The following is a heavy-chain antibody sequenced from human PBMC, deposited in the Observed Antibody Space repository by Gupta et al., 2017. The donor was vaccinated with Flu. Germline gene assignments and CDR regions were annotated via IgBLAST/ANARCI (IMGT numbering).Heavy chain of an antibody. Sequence: QERVLASGGGVVQPGRSLRLSAAAWGLRSSNYGLPGVRQAPGQGLGGVAVISHDGSNYYHTDSVEGRFTISRDNSKNTLDLQMSSLRSEDTAVYYCAKDWRWNNNNFGMNVWGEGTTVTVSS. V-gene: IGHV3-30*18. D-gene: IGHD5-24*01. CDR2: ISHDGSNY. CDR1: GLRSSNYG. J-gene: IGHJ6*04. CDR3: AKDWRWNNNNFGMNV.